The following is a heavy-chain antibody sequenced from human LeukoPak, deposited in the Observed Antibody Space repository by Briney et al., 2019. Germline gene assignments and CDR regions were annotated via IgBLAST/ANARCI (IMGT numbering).Heavy chain of an antibody. J-gene: IGHJ4*02. CDR2: ISGSGGST. CDR3: AKDLIAGDGIWLIDY. V-gene: IGHV3-23*01. D-gene: IGHD3-9*01. Sequence: GGSLRLSCAASGFTFSSYAMSWVRQAPGKGLEWVSAISGSGGSTYYADSVKGRFTISRDNSKNTLYLQMNSLRVEDTAIYYCAKDLIAGDGIWLIDYWGQGTLVTVSS. CDR1: GFTFSSYA.